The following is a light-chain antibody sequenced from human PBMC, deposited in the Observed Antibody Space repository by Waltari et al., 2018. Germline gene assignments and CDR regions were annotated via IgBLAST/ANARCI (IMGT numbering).Light chain of an antibody. CDR2: RND. CDR1: RTNIGRNT. Sequence: QSLVTQSPSASGTPGQRVPIPCSGRRTNIGRNTVTWYPHRPGTAPNVLIYRNDQRPSGVPDRFSASKSGTSASLAISGLQSEDEADYYCAAWDDSLDGSLIFGGGTRLTVL. J-gene: IGLJ2*01. CDR3: AAWDDSLDGSLI. V-gene: IGLV1-44*01.